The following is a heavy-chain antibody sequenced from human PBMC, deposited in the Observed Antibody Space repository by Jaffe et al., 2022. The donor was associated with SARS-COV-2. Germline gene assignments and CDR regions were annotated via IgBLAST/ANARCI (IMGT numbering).Heavy chain of an antibody. CDR2: IKTDGSST. D-gene: IGHD1-26*01. CDR1: GFTFSNYW. V-gene: IGHV3-74*01. J-gene: IGHJ4*02. CDR3: ARDRGGSPDY. Sequence: EVQLVESGGGLVQPGGSLRLSCAASGFTFSNYWMHWVRQAPGKGLVWVSRIKTDGSSTNYADSVKGRFTISRDNAKNTLYLQMNSLRAEDTAVYYCARDRGGSPDYWGQGTLVTVSS.